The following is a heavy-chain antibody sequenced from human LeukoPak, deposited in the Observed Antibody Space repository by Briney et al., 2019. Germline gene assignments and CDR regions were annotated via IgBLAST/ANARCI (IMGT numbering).Heavy chain of an antibody. D-gene: IGHD6-13*01. J-gene: IGHJ6*03. CDR3: ARAGSSSWRYYYYYYMDV. Sequence: ASVKVSCKASGYTFTSYDINWVRQATGQGLEWMGWMNPNSGNTGYAQKFQGRVTMTRNTSISTAYMELSSLRSEDTAVYHCARAGSSSWRYYYYYYMDVWGKGTTVTISS. V-gene: IGHV1-8*01. CDR1: GYTFTSYD. CDR2: MNPNSGNT.